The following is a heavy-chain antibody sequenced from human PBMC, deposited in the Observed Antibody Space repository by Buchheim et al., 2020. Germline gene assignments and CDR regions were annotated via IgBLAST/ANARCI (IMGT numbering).Heavy chain of an antibody. CDR1: GGTFSSYA. D-gene: IGHD2-8*01. CDR3: ARVPGLMVYATGWFDP. Sequence: QVQLVQSGAEVKKPGSSVKVSCKASGGTFSSYAISWVRQAPGQGLEWMGGIIPIFGTANDAQKFQGRVTITADKSRRPAYMELSSLRSEDTAVYYCARVPGLMVYATGWFDPWGQGTL. V-gene: IGHV1-69*06. CDR2: IIPIFGTA. J-gene: IGHJ5*02.